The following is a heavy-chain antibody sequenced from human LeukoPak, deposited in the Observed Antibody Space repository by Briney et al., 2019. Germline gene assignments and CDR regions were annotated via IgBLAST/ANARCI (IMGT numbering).Heavy chain of an antibody. CDR3: ARDHGYDYVWGSYRYGMDV. J-gene: IGHJ6*02. CDR1: GYTFTGYY. CDR2: INPNSGGT. V-gene: IGHV1-2*04. D-gene: IGHD3-16*02. Sequence: ASVKVSCKASGYTFTGYYMHWVRQAPGQGLEWMGWINPNSGGTNYAQKFQGWVTMTRDTSISTAYMELSRLRSDDTAVYYCARDHGYDYVWGSYRYGMDVWGQGTTVSVSS.